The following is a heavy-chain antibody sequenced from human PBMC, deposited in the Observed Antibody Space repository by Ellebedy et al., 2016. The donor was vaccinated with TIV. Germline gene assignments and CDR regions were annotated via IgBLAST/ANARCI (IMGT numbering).Heavy chain of an antibody. CDR2: IYYSGST. Sequence: SETLSLXXTVSGGSVSSGSYYWSWVRQPPGKGLEWIGYIYYSGSTNYNPSLKSRVTISVDTSKNQFSLKLSSVTAADTAVYYCARDKDEGFGEFRRWGQGTLVTVSS. J-gene: IGHJ4*02. V-gene: IGHV4-61*01. CDR1: GGSVSSGSYY. CDR3: ARDKDEGFGEFRR. D-gene: IGHD3-10*01.